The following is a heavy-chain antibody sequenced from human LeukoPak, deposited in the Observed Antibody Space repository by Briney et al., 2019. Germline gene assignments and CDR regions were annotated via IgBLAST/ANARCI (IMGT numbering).Heavy chain of an antibody. CDR3: AKKGLRFLEWLDSDAFDI. D-gene: IGHD3-3*01. V-gene: IGHV3-30*18. CDR2: ILHDGSNK. CDR1: GFTFSSYG. Sequence: GGSLRLSCAASGFTFSSYGMNWVRQSPGKGLEWVAVILHDGSNKYYADSVKGRFTISRDNSKNTMYLQMNSLRDEDTAVYYCAKKGLRFLEWLDSDAFDIWGQGTMVTVSS. J-gene: IGHJ3*02.